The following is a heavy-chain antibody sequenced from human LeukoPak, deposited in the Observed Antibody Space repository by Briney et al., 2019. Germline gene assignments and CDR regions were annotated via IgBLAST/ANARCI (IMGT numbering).Heavy chain of an antibody. CDR3: DPFGGP. Sequence: GASVKASCKVSGYNLNELPMHWVRQTPGKGLEWMGGFDPEYDEIIYSQRFQGRLTLTEDTTTDTAYMELCSLTSEDSAVYYCDPFGGPWGQGTLVIVSS. J-gene: IGHJ5*02. CDR1: GYNLNELP. CDR2: FDPEYDEI. V-gene: IGHV1-24*01. D-gene: IGHD3-3*01.